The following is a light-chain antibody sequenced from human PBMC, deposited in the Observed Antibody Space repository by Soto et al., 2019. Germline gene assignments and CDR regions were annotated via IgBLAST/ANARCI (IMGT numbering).Light chain of an antibody. CDR2: EVS. J-gene: IGLJ2*01. Sequence: QSALTQPASVSGSPGQSITISCTGTSSDVGGYSYVSWYQQHPGKTPKLMIYEVSNRPSGVSHRFSGSKSGNTASLTISGLQTGDEADYYCSSFSSITREVFGGGTKVTVL. CDR3: SSFSSITREV. V-gene: IGLV2-14*01. CDR1: SSDVGGYSY.